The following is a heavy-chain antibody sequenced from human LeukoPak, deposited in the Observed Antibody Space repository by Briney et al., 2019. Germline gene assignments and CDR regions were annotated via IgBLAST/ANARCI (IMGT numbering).Heavy chain of an antibody. D-gene: IGHD2-2*01. V-gene: IGHV4-4*07. J-gene: IGHJ4*02. CDR2: IYTSGST. CDR3: ARGEFCSSTSCYDRPWDY. Sequence: SETLSLTCTVSGGSISSYYWSWIRQPAGKGLEWIGRIYTSGSTNYNPSLKSRVTMSVDTSKNQFSLKLSSVTAADTAVYYCARGEFCSSTSCYDRPWDYWGQGTLVTVSS. CDR1: GGSISSYY.